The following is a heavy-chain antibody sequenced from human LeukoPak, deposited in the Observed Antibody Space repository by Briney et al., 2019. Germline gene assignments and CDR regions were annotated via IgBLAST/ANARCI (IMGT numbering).Heavy chain of an antibody. D-gene: IGHD2-15*01. V-gene: IGHV1-69*05. J-gene: IGHJ4*02. CDR2: IIPIFGTA. CDR3: ARAYCSGGSCYSALDY. CDR1: GGTFISYA. Sequence: SVKVSCKASGGTFISYAISWVRQAPGQGLEWMGRIIPIFGTANYAQKFQGRVTITTDESTSTAYMELSSLRSEDTAVYYCARAYCSGGSCYSALDYWGQGTLVTVSS.